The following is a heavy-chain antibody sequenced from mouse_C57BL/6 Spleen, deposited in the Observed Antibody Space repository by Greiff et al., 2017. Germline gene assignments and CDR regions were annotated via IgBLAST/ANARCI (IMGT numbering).Heavy chain of an antibody. J-gene: IGHJ1*03. V-gene: IGHV1-52*01. CDR1: GYTFTSYW. CDR3: ARRPYGSSYWYFDV. D-gene: IGHD1-1*01. Sequence: QVQLQQPGAELVRPGSSVKLSCKASGYTFTSYWMHWVKQRPIQGLEWIGNIDPSDSETHYNQKFKDKATLTVDKSSSPAYMQLSSLTSEDSAVYYCARRPYGSSYWYFDVWGTGTTVTVSS. CDR2: IDPSDSET.